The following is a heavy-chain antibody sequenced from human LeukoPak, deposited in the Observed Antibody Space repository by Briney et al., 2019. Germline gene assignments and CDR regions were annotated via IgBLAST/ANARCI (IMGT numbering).Heavy chain of an antibody. CDR3: ARGVTGWFGELPLAPSMDV. CDR2: IYHSGST. Sequence: SGTLSLTCAVSGGSISSSNWWSWVRQPPGKGLEWIGEIYHSGSTNYNPSLKSRVTISVDKSKNQFSLKLSSVTAADTAVYCCARGVTGWFGELPLAPSMDVWGKGTTVTVSS. D-gene: IGHD3-10*01. V-gene: IGHV4-4*01. CDR1: GGSISSSNW. J-gene: IGHJ6*04.